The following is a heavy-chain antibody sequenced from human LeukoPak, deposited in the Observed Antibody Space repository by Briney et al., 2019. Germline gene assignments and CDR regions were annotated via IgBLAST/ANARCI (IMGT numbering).Heavy chain of an antibody. J-gene: IGHJ3*02. Sequence: SETLSLTCTVSGSSITIGAESYQWGWIRQPPGKGLEWIGTIYYTRISYYNPSLERRLSRLLDPTKNQFPLTLNSVTAADTAVYYCVRADYNGGNPGSFDIWGRGTMVTVSS. CDR2: IYYTRIS. D-gene: IGHD4-23*01. CDR3: VRADYNGGNPGSFDI. CDR1: GSSITIGAESYQ. V-gene: IGHV4-39*06.